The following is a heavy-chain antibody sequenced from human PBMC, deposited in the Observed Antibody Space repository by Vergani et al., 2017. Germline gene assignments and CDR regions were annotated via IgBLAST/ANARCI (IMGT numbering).Heavy chain of an antibody. CDR3: AIGSRAEGGSGPDK. CDR1: GGSVRTSIGYY. CDR2: IFSRGTT. V-gene: IGHV4-61*02. D-gene: IGHD6-13*01. J-gene: IGHJ4*02. Sequence: QVQLQESGPGLVKPSQTLSLSCTVSGGSVRTSIGYYWPWIRQPAGKTLEWIVEIFSRGTTNYNPSFKNRVTMSVDTSKNQFALKLNSVTAADTAVYYCAIGSRAEGGSGPDKWGQGTLVTVSS.